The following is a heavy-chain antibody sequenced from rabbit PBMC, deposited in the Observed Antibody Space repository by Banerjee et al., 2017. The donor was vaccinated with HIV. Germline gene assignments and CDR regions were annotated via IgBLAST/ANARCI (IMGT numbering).Heavy chain of an antibody. CDR1: SYW. CDR2: IYTGSGNT. V-gene: IGHV1S45*01. J-gene: IGHJ4*01. Sequence: SYWICLVRQAPGKGLEWIGCIYTGSGNTWYASWAKGRFTISKTSSTTVTLQMTSLTAADTATYFCARDRDTGSVYYFDLWGPGTLVTVS. D-gene: IGHD8-1*01. CDR3: ARDRDTGSVYYFDL.